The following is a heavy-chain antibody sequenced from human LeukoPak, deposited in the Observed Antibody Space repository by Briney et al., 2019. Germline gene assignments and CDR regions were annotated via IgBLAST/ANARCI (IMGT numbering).Heavy chain of an antibody. V-gene: IGHV3-64*01. CDR1: EFTFSNYA. CDR3: ARGTQYDYGSGSYYNSFDY. CDR2: VSKNGDST. J-gene: IGHJ4*02. D-gene: IGHD3-10*01. Sequence: GGSLRLSCAASEFTFSNYAMYWVRQAPGKGLEYVSGVSKNGDSTDYANSVKGRFTISRDNSKNTLFLQMGSLRAEDMAVYYCARGTQYDYGSGSYYNSFDYWGQGALVTVSS.